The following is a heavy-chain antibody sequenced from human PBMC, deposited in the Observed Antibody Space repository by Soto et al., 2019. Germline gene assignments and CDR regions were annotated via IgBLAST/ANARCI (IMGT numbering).Heavy chain of an antibody. V-gene: IGHV1-2*04. CDR1: GYTFTGYY. CDR2: INPNSGGT. Sequence: APVKVSRKASGYTFTGYYMHWVRQAPGQGLEWMGWINPNSGGTNYAQKFQGWVTMTRDTSISTAYMELSRLRSDDTAVYYCARGGDLLYYGMDVWGQGTTVTVSS. CDR3: ARGGDLLYYGMDV. D-gene: IGHD2-21*02. J-gene: IGHJ6*02.